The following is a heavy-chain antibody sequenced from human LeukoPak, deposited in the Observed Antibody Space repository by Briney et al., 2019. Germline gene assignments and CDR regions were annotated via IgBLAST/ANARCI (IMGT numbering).Heavy chain of an antibody. CDR3: ARGPNSNWSGLDF. J-gene: IGHJ4*02. Sequence: SRISPTGSTTSYADSVKGRFTVSRDNAKNTLYLQVNNLRAEDTAVYYCARGPNSNWSGLDFWGQGALLTVSS. V-gene: IGHV3-74*01. D-gene: IGHD6-6*01. CDR2: ISPTGSTT.